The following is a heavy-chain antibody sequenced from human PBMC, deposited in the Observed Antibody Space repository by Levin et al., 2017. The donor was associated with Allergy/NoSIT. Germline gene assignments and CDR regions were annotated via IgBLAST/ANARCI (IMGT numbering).Heavy chain of an antibody. Sequence: GGSLRLSCAASGFTFSSYGMHWVRQAPGKGLEWVAVIWYDGSNKYYADSVKGRFTISRDNSKNTLYLQMNSLRAEDTAVYYCARMENYDSSGEDAFDIWGQGTMVTVSS. J-gene: IGHJ3*02. D-gene: IGHD3-22*01. CDR3: ARMENYDSSGEDAFDI. CDR2: IWYDGSNK. CDR1: GFTFSSYG. V-gene: IGHV3-33*01.